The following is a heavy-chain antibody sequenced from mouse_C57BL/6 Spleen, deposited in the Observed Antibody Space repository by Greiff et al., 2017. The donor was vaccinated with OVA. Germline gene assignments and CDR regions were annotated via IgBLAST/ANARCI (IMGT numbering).Heavy chain of an antibody. J-gene: IGHJ1*03. V-gene: IGHV1-55*01. CDR3: ARRGKGYGYFDV. Sequence: QVQLQQSGAELVKPGASVKMSCKASGYTFTSYWITWVKQRPGQGLEWIGDIYPGSGSTNYNEKFKSKATLTVDTSSSTAYMQLSSLTSEDSAVYYCARRGKGYGYFDVWGTGTTVTVSS. CDR2: IYPGSGST. CDR1: GYTFTSYW.